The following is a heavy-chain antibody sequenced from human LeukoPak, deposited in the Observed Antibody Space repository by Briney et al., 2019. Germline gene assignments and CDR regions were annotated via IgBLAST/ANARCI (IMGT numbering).Heavy chain of an antibody. D-gene: IGHD4-23*01. CDR1: GGSFSGYY. J-gene: IGHJ4*02. CDR2: IYYSGST. CDR3: ATSFYGGRRTFDY. V-gene: IGHV4-59*08. Sequence: SETLSLTCAVYGGSFSGYYWSWIRQPPGKGLEWIGYIYYSGSTNYNPSLKSRVTISVDTSKNQFSLKLSSVTAADTAVYYCATSFYGGRRTFDYWGQGTLVTVSS.